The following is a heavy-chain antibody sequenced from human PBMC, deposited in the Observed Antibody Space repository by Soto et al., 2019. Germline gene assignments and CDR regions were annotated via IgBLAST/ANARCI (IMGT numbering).Heavy chain of an antibody. J-gene: IGHJ4*02. V-gene: IGHV3-30*18. Sequence: GGSLILSCAASGFTFSNYGVHWVRQAPGKGLEWVALISSDGSNKYYADSVKGRFTISRDNSKNTLYLQMNSLRAEDTAVYYCAKDGYTYGSADFWGQGTLVTVSS. CDR2: ISSDGSNK. CDR1: GFTFSNYG. CDR3: AKDGYTYGSADF. D-gene: IGHD5-18*01.